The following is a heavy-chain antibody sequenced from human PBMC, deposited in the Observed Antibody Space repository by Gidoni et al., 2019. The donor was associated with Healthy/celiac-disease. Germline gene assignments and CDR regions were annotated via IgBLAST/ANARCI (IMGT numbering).Heavy chain of an antibody. CDR1: GFPFSSYA. CDR2: ISGSGGST. CDR3: ALGIVVVVAANGMDV. V-gene: IGHV3-23*01. Sequence: EVQLLESGGGLVQPGGSLRLSCAASGFPFSSYAMSWVRQAPGQGLEWVSAISGSGGSTYYADSVKGRFTISRDNSKNTLYLQMNSLRAEDTAVYYCALGIVVVVAANGMDVWGQGTTVTVSS. J-gene: IGHJ6*02. D-gene: IGHD2-15*01.